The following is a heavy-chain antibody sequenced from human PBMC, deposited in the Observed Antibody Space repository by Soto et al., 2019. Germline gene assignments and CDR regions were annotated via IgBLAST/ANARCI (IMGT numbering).Heavy chain of an antibody. CDR3: AAPGDSSGYSSFYNY. J-gene: IGHJ4*02. CDR2: IYPGDSDT. D-gene: IGHD3-22*01. Sequence: IGQQQQVPGKGLEWMGIIYPGDSDTRYSPSFQGQVTISADKSINTAYLQWSSLKASDTAMYYCAAPGDSSGYSSFYNYWGQGTLVTVSS. V-gene: IGHV5-51*07.